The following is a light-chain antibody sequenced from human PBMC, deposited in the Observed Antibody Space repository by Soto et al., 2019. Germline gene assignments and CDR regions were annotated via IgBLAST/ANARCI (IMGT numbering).Light chain of an antibody. CDR1: QGFSSY. CDR2: AAS. Sequence: DIQLTQSPSFLSASVGDRVTITCRASQGFSSYLAWYQQKPGKAPKLLIYAASTLQSGVPSRFSGSGSGTEFTLTISSLQAEDFATYYCQRFNSYPLTLGGGTKVEIK. J-gene: IGKJ4*01. V-gene: IGKV1-9*01. CDR3: QRFNSYPLT.